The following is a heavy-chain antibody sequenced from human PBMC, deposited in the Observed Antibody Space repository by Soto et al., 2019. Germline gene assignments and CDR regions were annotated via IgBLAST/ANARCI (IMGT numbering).Heavy chain of an antibody. J-gene: IGHJ3*02. V-gene: IGHV3-11*01. D-gene: IGHD4-4*01. CDR2: ISSSGSTI. CDR1: GFTFSDYY. CDR3: ARLSNSNDAFDI. Sequence: GGSLRLSCAASGFTFSDYYMSWIRQAPGKGLEWVSYISSSGSTIYYADSVKGRFTISRDNAKNSLYLQMNSLRAEDTAVYYGARLSNSNDAFDIWGQGTMVTVSS.